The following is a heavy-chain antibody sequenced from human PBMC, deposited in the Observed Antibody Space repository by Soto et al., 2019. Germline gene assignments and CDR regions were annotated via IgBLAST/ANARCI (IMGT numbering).Heavy chain of an antibody. Sequence: GGSLRLSCAASGFTFSSYAMSWVRQAPGKGLEWVSAISGSGGSTYYADSVKGRFTISRDNSKNTLYLQMNSLRAEDTAVYYCAKVNYDFWSDYYYFDYWGQGTLVTVSS. CDR3: AKVNYDFWSDYYYFDY. CDR2: ISGSGGST. CDR1: GFTFSSYA. J-gene: IGHJ4*02. D-gene: IGHD3-3*01. V-gene: IGHV3-23*01.